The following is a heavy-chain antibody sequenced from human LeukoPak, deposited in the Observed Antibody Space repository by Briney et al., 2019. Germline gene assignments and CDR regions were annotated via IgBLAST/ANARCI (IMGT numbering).Heavy chain of an antibody. V-gene: IGHV1-2*02. Sequence: ASVKVSCKASGYTFTGYYMHWVRQAPGQGLEWMGWINPNSGGTNYAQKFQGRVTMTRDTSISTAYMELSRLRSDDTAVYYCARAHVWGNSGWYDAFDIWGQGTMVTVSS. D-gene: IGHD6-19*01. J-gene: IGHJ3*02. CDR3: ARAHVWGNSGWYDAFDI. CDR2: INPNSGGT. CDR1: GYTFTGYY.